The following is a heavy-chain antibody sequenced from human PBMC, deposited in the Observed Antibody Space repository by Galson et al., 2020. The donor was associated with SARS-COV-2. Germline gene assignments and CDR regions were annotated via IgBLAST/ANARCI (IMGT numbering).Heavy chain of an antibody. Sequence: ASETLSLTCTVSGGSIISYYWTWIRQPPGKGLEWIGYVYNSGSTTYSPSLKSRLSMSVDTSKNQVFLRLTSVTAADTAVYYCARYTPGKGYFYFYGLDIWGQGTTVTVSS. V-gene: IGHV4-59*01. CDR1: GGSIISYY. D-gene: IGHD2-15*01. J-gene: IGHJ6*02. CDR2: VYNSGST. CDR3: ARYTPGKGYFYFYGLDI.